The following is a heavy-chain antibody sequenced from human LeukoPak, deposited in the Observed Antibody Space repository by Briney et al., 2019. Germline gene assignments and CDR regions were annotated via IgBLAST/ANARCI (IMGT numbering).Heavy chain of an antibody. CDR1: GFPFNYYF. D-gene: IGHD6-13*01. J-gene: IGHJ4*02. Sequence: GGSLRLSCATSGFPFNYYFMAWVRQAPGKGLECLATVNKDGSGREYIDSVRGRFTISRDNAKNSIHLQMSSLSADDTAVYFCETEFWYRFDHWGQGTLVTVSS. V-gene: IGHV3-7*01. CDR3: ETEFWYRFDH. CDR2: VNKDGSGR.